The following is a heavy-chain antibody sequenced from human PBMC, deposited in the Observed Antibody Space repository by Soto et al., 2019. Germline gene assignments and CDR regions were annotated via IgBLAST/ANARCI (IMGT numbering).Heavy chain of an antibody. D-gene: IGHD6-19*01. J-gene: IGHJ5*02. Sequence: SETLSLTCAVYSGSFSGYYWSWIRQPPGKGLEWIGEINHSGSTNYNPSLKSRVTISVDASKNQFSLKLSSVTAADTAVYYCARGVAGTGGDWFDPWGQGTLVTVSS. V-gene: IGHV4-34*01. CDR2: INHSGST. CDR1: SGSFSGYY. CDR3: ARGVAGTGGDWFDP.